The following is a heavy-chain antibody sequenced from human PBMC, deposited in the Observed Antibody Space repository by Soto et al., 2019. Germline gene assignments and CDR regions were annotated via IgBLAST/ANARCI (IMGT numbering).Heavy chain of an antibody. V-gene: IGHV3-66*01. Sequence: GGSLRLSCAASGFTVNSNYMSWVRQAPGKGLEWVSVIYSGGSTYYADSVKGRFTISRDNSKNTLYLQMNSLRAEDTAVYYCARGHPQTSIFGVVYYMDVWGKGTTVTVSS. CDR1: GFTVNSNY. J-gene: IGHJ6*03. CDR3: ARGHPQTSIFGVVYYMDV. CDR2: IYSGGST. D-gene: IGHD3-3*01.